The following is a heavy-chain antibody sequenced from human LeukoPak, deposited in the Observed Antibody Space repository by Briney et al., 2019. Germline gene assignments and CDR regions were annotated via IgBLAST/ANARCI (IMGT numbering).Heavy chain of an antibody. CDR1: GFFFSDPY. V-gene: IGHV3-72*01. Sequence: GGSLRLSCAASGFFFSDPYMEWVRQAPGKGLEWVGRIKNKAKSYTTEYAASVKGRFTISRDDSKNSLYLQMDSLKAEDTAVYFCARSRLGALDYWGQGTLVTVSS. CDR2: IKNKAKSYTT. D-gene: IGHD1-26*01. CDR3: ARSRLGALDY. J-gene: IGHJ4*02.